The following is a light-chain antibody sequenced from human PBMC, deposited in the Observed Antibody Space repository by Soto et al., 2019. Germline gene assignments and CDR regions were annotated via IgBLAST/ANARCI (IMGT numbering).Light chain of an antibody. J-gene: IGKJ5*01. Sequence: EIVMTQSPATLSVCRGERATLSGRASQRVISNLAWYQQKPGQTPRLIIDDAYNRANGITTRFSGSGSGTDFNLTISSLEPEDFAVYYCQQRSNWPITFGQGTRLE. CDR1: QRVISN. V-gene: IGKV3-11*01. CDR3: QQRSNWPIT. CDR2: DAY.